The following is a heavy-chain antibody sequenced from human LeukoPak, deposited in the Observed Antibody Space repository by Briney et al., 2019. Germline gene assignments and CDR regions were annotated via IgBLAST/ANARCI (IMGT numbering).Heavy chain of an antibody. V-gene: IGHV3-23*01. CDR3: ARDYADYVGYFFFDY. Sequence: GGSLRLSCAASRFTFNNYAMNWARQAPGKGLEWVSSISGGGETTYYADSAKGRFTISRDNSQNTLYLQMNSLRAEDTAVYYCARDYADYVGYFFFDYWGQGTLVTVSS. D-gene: IGHD4-17*01. CDR1: RFTFNNYA. CDR2: ISGGGETT. J-gene: IGHJ4*02.